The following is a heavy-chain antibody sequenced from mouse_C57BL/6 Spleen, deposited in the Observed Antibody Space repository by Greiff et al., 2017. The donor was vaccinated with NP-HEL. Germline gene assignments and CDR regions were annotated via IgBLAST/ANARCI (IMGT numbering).Heavy chain of an antibody. J-gene: IGHJ4*01. CDR1: GFTFSNYW. V-gene: IGHV6-3*01. D-gene: IGHD1-1*01. Sequence: EVKLVESGGGLVQPGGSMKLSCVASGFTFSNYWMNWVRQSPEKGLEWVAQIRLKSDNYATHYAESVKGRFTISRDDSKSSVYLQMNNLRAEDTGIYYCTRDYYGSSAMDYWGQGTSVTVSS. CDR3: TRDYYGSSAMDY. CDR2: IRLKSDNYAT.